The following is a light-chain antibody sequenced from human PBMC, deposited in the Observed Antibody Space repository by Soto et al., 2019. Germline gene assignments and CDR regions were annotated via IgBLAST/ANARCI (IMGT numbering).Light chain of an antibody. CDR2: GVS. CDR3: QQYNSWPRT. V-gene: IGKV3-15*01. Sequence: EIVLTQSPATLSVSPGDGATLSCRASQSVSSKLAWYQQRPGQAPRLLIYGVSTRATGIPARFSGSGSGTEFTLTISSLQSEDFAVYYCQQYNSWPRTFGQGTKVEIK. J-gene: IGKJ1*01. CDR1: QSVSSK.